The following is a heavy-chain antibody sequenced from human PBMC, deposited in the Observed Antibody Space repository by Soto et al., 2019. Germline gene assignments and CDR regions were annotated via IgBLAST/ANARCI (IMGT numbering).Heavy chain of an antibody. CDR2: IYYSGST. D-gene: IGHD2-2*01. Sequence: SETLSLTCTVSGGSISSGGYYWSWIRQHPGKGLEWIGYIYYSGSTYYNPSLKSRVTISVDTSKNQFSLKLSSVTAADTAVYYCAREVVLVPAAGLIDYWGQGTLVTVSS. J-gene: IGHJ4*02. CDR3: AREVVLVPAAGLIDY. V-gene: IGHV4-31*03. CDR1: GGSISSGGYY.